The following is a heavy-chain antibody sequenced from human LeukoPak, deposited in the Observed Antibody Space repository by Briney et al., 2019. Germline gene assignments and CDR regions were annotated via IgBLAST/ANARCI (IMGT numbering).Heavy chain of an antibody. CDR3: ARVGGYCTTTSCSYGLDV. CDR1: GYSFTDYY. CDR2: INPYSGDT. D-gene: IGHD2-2*01. Sequence: ASMTVSFKASGYSFTDYYMHWVRQAPGQGLEWMGWINPYSGDTNYAQKFQGRVTMTRDTSISTAYMELSKLSSADTAVFYCARVGGYCTTTSCSYGLDVWGQGTTVTVSS. J-gene: IGHJ6*02. V-gene: IGHV1-2*02.